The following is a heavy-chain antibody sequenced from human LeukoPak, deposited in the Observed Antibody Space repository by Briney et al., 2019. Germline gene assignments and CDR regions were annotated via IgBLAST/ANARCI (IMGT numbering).Heavy chain of an antibody. D-gene: IGHD5-18*01. CDR3: ARGYSMVTEEYFDY. J-gene: IGHJ4*02. V-gene: IGHV1-69*04. CDR1: GGTFSSYA. CDR2: IIPIFGIA. Sequence: AAGKVCFKASGGTFSSYAIRWVRQAPGQGLEWVGRIIPIFGIANYAQKFQGRVTITADKSTSTAYMELSSLRSEDTAVYYCARGYSMVTEEYFDYWGQGTLVTVSS.